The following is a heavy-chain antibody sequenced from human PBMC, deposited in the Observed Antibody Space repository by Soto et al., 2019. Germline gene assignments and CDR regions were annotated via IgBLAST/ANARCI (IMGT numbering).Heavy chain of an antibody. D-gene: IGHD3-10*01. J-gene: IGHJ6*02. CDR3: ARILFNFIGDHYYYGMDV. V-gene: IGHV6-1*01. Sequence: KQSQTLSLTCAISGDSVSSNSAAWNWIRQSPSRGLEWLGRTYYRSKWYNDYAVSVKSRITINPDTSKNQFSLQLNSVTPEDTAVYYCARILFNFIGDHYYYGMDVWGQGTTVTVSS. CDR2: TYYRSKWYN. CDR1: GDSVSSNSAA.